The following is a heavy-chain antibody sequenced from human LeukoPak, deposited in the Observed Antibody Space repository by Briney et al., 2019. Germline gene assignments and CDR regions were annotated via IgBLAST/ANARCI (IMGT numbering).Heavy chain of an antibody. V-gene: IGHV4-59*01. CDR3: ARTVSGYYFNA. J-gene: IGHJ5*02. CDR2: VAYSGST. Sequence: SGTLSLTCAVSGGSTNSYYWSWIRQSPGKGLEWIGYVAYSGSTNYNTSHKSRGIISLDTSKNNFSLKLSSVTAADTAVYYCARTVSGYYFNAWGPGTLVTVSS. CDR1: GGSTNSYY. D-gene: IGHD5-12*01.